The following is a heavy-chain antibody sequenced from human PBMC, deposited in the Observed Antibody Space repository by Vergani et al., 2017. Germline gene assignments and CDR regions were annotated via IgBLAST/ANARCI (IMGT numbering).Heavy chain of an antibody. CDR1: GGTFSSYT. Sequence: QVQLVQSGAEVKKPGSSVKVSCKASGGTFSSYTISWVRQAPGQGLEWMGWMNPNSGNTGYAQKFQGRVTMTRNTSISTAYMELSSLRSEDTAVYYCARGRIRQQWLVSSGGHFDYWGQGTLVTVSS. V-gene: IGHV1-8*02. CDR3: ARGRIRQQWLVSSGGHFDY. CDR2: MNPNSGNT. J-gene: IGHJ4*02. D-gene: IGHD6-19*01.